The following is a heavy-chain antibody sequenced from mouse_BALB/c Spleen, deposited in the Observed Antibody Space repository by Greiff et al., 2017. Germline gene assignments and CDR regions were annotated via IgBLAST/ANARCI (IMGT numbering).Heavy chain of an antibody. J-gene: IGHJ3*01. CDR3: TRSTIAWFAY. Sequence: VQLQQPGAELVKPGASVKLSCKASGYTFTSYYMYWVKQRPGQGLEWIGGINPSNGGTNFNEKFKSKATLTVDKSSSTAYMQLSSLTSEDSAVYYCTRSTIAWFAYWGQGTLVTVSA. V-gene: IGHV1S81*02. CDR2: INPSNGGT. CDR1: GYTFTSYY. D-gene: IGHD2-1*01.